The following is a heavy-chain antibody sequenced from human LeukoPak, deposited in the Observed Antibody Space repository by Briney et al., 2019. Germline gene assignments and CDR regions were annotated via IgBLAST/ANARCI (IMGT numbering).Heavy chain of an antibody. CDR3: ARHRDSSGYYYGGWFDP. J-gene: IGHJ5*02. V-gene: IGHV4-59*08. CDR1: GGSISSYY. CDR2: MSYSGST. D-gene: IGHD3-22*01. Sequence: PSETLSLTCSASGGSISSYYWSWIRQPPGKGLECIGYMSYSGSTKYNPSLRSRVTISVDTSKNQFSLKLSSVTAADTAVYYCARHRDSSGYYYGGWFDPWGQGTLVTVSS.